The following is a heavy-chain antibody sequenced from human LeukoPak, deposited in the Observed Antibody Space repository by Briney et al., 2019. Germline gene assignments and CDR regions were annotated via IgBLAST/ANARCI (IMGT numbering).Heavy chain of an antibody. D-gene: IGHD3-22*01. Sequence: ASVKVSCKASGYTFTSYAMHWVREAPGQRLEWMGWINAGNGNTKYSQKFQGRVTITRDTSASTAYMELSSLRSEDTAVYYCARGLGWYYYDSSGYYKTTDAFDIWGQGTMGTVSS. J-gene: IGHJ3*02. V-gene: IGHV1-3*01. CDR1: GYTFTSYA. CDR3: ARGLGWYYYDSSGYYKTTDAFDI. CDR2: INAGNGNT.